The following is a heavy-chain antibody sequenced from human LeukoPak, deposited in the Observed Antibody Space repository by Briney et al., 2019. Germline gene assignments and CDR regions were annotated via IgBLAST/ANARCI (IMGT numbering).Heavy chain of an antibody. CDR1: GFTFSSYA. D-gene: IGHD4-17*01. V-gene: IGHV3-23*01. Sequence: GGSMRLSCAASGFTFSSYAMSWVRQAPGKGLEWVSAISGSGGSTYYADSVKGRFTISRDNSKNTLYLQMNSLRAEDTAVYYCAKGRITVTTLEPDAFDIWGQGTMVTVSS. J-gene: IGHJ3*02. CDR2: ISGSGGST. CDR3: AKGRITVTTLEPDAFDI.